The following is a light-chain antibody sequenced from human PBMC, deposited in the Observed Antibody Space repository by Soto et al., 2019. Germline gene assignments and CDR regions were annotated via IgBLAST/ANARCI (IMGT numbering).Light chain of an antibody. CDR2: TAS. CDR1: QSVGSNY. J-gene: IGKJ1*01. V-gene: IGKV3-20*01. Sequence: EIVLTQSPGTLSLSPGERATLSCRASQSVGSNYLAWYQQKPGQAPRLLIYTASGRATGIPDRFSGSGSGTDFTLTISRVEPEDFAVYYCQQYGTSPWTSGQGTKVEI. CDR3: QQYGTSPWT.